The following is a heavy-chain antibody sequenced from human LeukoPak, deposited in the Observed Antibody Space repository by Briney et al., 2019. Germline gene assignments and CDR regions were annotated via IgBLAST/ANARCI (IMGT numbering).Heavy chain of an antibody. CDR1: GFTFSSYW. D-gene: IGHD3-16*01. CDR3: AKAPGGIVGY. Sequence: GESLRLSCAASGFTFSSYWMHWVRQAPGKGLVWVSRINSDGSSTSYADSVKGRFTISRDNSKNTVYLQMNSLRADDTAVYYCAKAPGGIVGYWGQGTLVTVSS. V-gene: IGHV3-74*01. CDR2: INSDGSST. J-gene: IGHJ4*02.